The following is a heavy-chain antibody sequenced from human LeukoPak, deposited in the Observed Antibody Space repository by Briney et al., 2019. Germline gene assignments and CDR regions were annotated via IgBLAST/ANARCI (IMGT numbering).Heavy chain of an antibody. V-gene: IGHV1-2*02. Sequence: ASVTVSCKASGYTFTGYYMHWVRQAPGQGLEWMGWINPNSGGTNYAQKFQGRVTMTRDTSISTAYMELSRLRSDDTAVYYCARPPITIFGLNAFDIWGQGTMVTVSS. CDR3: ARPPITIFGLNAFDI. CDR1: GYTFTGYY. D-gene: IGHD3-3*01. J-gene: IGHJ3*02. CDR2: INPNSGGT.